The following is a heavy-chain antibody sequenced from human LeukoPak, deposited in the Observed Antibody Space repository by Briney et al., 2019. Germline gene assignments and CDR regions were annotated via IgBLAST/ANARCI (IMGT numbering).Heavy chain of an antibody. J-gene: IGHJ3*02. D-gene: IGHD3/OR15-3a*01. CDR1: GFTFSSYD. Sequence: GGSLRLSCPASGFTFSSYDMHWVRQATGKGLEWVSAIGTAGDPYYPGSVKGRFTISRENAKNSLYLQMNSLRAGDTAVYYCTRRDWYSGAFDIWGQGTMVTVSS. CDR3: TRRDWYSGAFDI. CDR2: IGTAGDP. V-gene: IGHV3-13*05.